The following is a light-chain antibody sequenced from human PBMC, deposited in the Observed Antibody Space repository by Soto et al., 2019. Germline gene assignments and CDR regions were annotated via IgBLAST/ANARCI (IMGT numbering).Light chain of an antibody. CDR2: GAS. CDR1: QSVSSNY. V-gene: IGKV3-20*01. CDR3: HQYGVAPPPGSSPLP. J-gene: IGKJ4*01. Sequence: ENVLTQSPGTLSLSPGERATLSCRASQSVSSNYLAWYQQKPGQAPRLLIYGASSRATGIPDRFSGSGSGTDFPLTISSLAPDDFAVYYCHQYGVAPPPGSSPLPFGGGPKVEIK.